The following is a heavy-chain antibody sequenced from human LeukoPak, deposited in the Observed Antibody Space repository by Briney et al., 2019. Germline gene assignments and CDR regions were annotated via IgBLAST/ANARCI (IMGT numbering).Heavy chain of an antibody. D-gene: IGHD1-26*01. V-gene: IGHV1-2*02. Sequence: ASVKVSCKASGYTFTGYYMHRVRQAPGQGLEWMGWVNPNSGGTNYAQKFQGRATMTRDTSISTAYMELSRLRSDDTAVYYCARARPWEAFDYWGQGTLVTVSS. J-gene: IGHJ4*02. CDR3: ARARPWEAFDY. CDR1: GYTFTGYY. CDR2: VNPNSGGT.